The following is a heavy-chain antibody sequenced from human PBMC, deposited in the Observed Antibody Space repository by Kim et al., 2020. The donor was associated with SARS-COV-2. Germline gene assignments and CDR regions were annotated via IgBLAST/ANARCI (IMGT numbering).Heavy chain of an antibody. D-gene: IGHD7-27*01. Sequence: HKFQGRVTITRDTTASTAYMELSSLRSEDTAVYSCARDRGDPTSGAFDIWGQGTMVTVSS. J-gene: IGHJ3*02. CDR3: ARDRGDPTSGAFDI. V-gene: IGHV1-3*01.